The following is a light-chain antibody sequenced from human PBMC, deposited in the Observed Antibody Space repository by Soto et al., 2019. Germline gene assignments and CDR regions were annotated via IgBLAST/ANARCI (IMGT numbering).Light chain of an antibody. CDR3: QQYSAKWT. CDR1: ESISSW. V-gene: IGKV1-5*03. CDR2: KAS. J-gene: IGKJ1*01. Sequence: DIQMTQSPSTVSASVGDRVTITCRASESISSWLAWFQQKPGKAPKLLIQKASILESGVPSRFSGSESGTEFPLTITSLQPDDFATDFCQQYSAKWTFGQGTKVEIK.